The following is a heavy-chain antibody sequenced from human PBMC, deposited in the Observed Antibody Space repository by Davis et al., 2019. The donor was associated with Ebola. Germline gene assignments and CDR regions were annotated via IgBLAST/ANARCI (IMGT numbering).Heavy chain of an antibody. CDR3: ASNGGYSTPIDY. CDR1: GFTFSSYG. V-gene: IGHV3-33*03. J-gene: IGHJ4*02. Sequence: GESLKISCAASGFTFSSYGMHWVRQAPGKGLEWVAVIWYDGSNKYYADSVKGRFTISRDNAKNSLYLQMNSLRAEDTAVYYCASNGGYSTPIDYWGQGTLVTVSS. CDR2: IWYDGSNK. D-gene: IGHD1-26*01.